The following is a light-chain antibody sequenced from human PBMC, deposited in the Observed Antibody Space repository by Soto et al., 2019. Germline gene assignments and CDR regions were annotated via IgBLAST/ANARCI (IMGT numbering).Light chain of an antibody. CDR3: LLSYSGTNWV. CDR1: TGAVTSGHY. Sequence: QAVVTQEPSLTVSPGGTVTLTCGSTTGAVTSGHYPYWFQQKPGQAPRTLIYDTTNKHSWTPARFSGSLLGGKAALTLAGAQTDDEADYYCLLSYSGTNWVFGGGTQLTVL. CDR2: DTT. V-gene: IGLV7-46*01. J-gene: IGLJ3*02.